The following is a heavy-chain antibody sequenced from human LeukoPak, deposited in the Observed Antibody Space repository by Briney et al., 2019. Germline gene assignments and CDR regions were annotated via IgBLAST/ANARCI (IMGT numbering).Heavy chain of an antibody. Sequence: GGSLRLSCAASGFTFSSFAMKWVRQAPGKGREWVSSISGSGGTTYYADSVRGRFTIYRDNSKNMLYLQMNSLRAEDTAVYYCATDAAYGYDRFDHWGQGTQVTVSS. CDR1: GFTFSSFA. V-gene: IGHV3-23*01. D-gene: IGHD2-15*01. CDR2: ISGSGGTT. CDR3: ATDAAYGYDRFDH. J-gene: IGHJ4*02.